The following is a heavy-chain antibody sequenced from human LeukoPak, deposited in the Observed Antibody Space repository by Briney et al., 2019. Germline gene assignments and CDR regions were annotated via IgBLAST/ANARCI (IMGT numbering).Heavy chain of an antibody. J-gene: IGHJ4*02. CDR3: AKDGGRRYLDY. CDR1: GFTFRNYA. Sequence: GGSLRLSCAASGFTFRNYAMSWVRQAPGKGLEWVSGIHETGGTTYYADSVKGRFTISRDNSGNTLSLYMNSLRAEETAVYYCAKDGGRRYLDYWGQGTPVTVSS. CDR2: IHETGGTT. V-gene: IGHV3-23*01. D-gene: IGHD1-14*01.